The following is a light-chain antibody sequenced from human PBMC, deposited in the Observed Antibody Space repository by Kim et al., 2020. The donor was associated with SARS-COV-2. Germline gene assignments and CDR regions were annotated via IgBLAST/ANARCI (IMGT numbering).Light chain of an antibody. J-gene: IGKJ5*01. CDR1: QRRTPNH. V-gene: IGKV3-20*01. Sequence: PGQRDSHAYKASQRRTPNHFAWYQHKPCQGPRLLIYAAASRATGVPDRFSGSGSGTDFTLTITRLEPEDFAVYYCQQYGSSPLITFGQGTRLEIK. CDR3: QQYGSSPLIT. CDR2: AAA.